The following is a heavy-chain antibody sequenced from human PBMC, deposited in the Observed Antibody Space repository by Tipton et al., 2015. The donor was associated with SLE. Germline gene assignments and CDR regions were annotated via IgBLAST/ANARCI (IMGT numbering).Heavy chain of an antibody. CDR2: IYYSGST. CDR1: GGSISSYY. J-gene: IGHJ3*02. CDR3: AREVVGADDAFDI. V-gene: IGHV4-59*01. D-gene: IGHD1-26*01. Sequence: TLSLTCTVSGGSISSYYWSWIRLPPGKGLEWIGYIYYSGSTNYNPSLKSRVTISVDTSKNQFSLKLSSVTAADTAVYYCAREVVGADDAFDIWGQGTMVTVSS.